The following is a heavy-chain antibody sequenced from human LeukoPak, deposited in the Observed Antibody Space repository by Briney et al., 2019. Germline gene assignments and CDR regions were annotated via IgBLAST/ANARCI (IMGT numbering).Heavy chain of an antibody. V-gene: IGHV1-69*13. CDR3: ARICCGGDCYSEDQDY. J-gene: IGHJ4*02. CDR1: GGTFISYA. D-gene: IGHD2-21*02. Sequence: SVKVSCKASGGTFISYAISWVRQAPGQGLEWMGGIIPIFGTANYAQKFQGRVTITADESTSTAYMEPSSLRSEDTAVYYCARICCGGDCYSEDQDYWGQGTLVTVSS. CDR2: IIPIFGTA.